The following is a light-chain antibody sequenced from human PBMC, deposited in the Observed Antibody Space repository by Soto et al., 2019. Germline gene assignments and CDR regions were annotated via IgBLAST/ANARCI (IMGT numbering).Light chain of an antibody. J-gene: IGKJ1*01. CDR1: QSVSSY. CDR2: GAS. CDR3: QQYGSSPRT. Sequence: IVLTQSPGTLSLSPGERATLSCRAGQSVSSYLAWYQQKPGQGPRLLIYGASSRAPGIPDRFSGGGSGTAFTLTIDRLEPEDIAVYYCQQYGSSPRTFGQGTKV. V-gene: IGKV3-20*01.